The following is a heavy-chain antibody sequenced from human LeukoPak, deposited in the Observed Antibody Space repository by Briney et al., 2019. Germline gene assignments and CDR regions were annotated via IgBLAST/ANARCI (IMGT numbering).Heavy chain of an antibody. CDR3: YIPYYDSSSYKGY. CDR2: ISGSGGST. V-gene: IGHV3-23*01. D-gene: IGHD3-22*01. CDR1: GFTFNDYA. Sequence: PGGSLRLSCAASGFTFNDYAMNWVRQAPGKGLEWVSAISGSGGSTYYADSVKGRFTISRDNSKNTLYLQMNSLRAEDTAVYYCYIPYYDSSSYKGYWGQGTLVTVSS. J-gene: IGHJ4*02.